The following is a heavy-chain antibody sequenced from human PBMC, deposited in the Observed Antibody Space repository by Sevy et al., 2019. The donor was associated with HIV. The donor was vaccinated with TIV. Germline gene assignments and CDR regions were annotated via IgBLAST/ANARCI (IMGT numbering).Heavy chain of an antibody. CDR2: MNPNSGNT. CDR1: GYTFTRYD. CDR3: ARGRGTRGRFDP. J-gene: IGHJ5*02. Sequence: ASVKVSCKASGYTFTRYDINWVRQATGQGLEWMGWMNPNSGNTGYAQKFQGRVTMTRNTSISTVYMELSSLRSEDTAVYYCARGRGTRGRFDPWGQGTLVTVSS. D-gene: IGHD1-1*01. V-gene: IGHV1-8*01.